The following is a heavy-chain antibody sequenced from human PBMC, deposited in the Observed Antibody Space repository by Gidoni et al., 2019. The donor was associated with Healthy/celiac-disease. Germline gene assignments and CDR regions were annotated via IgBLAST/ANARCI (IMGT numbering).Heavy chain of an antibody. V-gene: IGHV4-34*01. CDR2: INHSGST. D-gene: IGHD3-22*01. CDR3: AREGGGDSSGYYYPGAFDI. CDR1: GGSFSGYY. Sequence: QVQLQQWGAGLLKPSETLSLTCAVYGGSFSGYYWSWIRQPPGKGLEWIGEINHSGSTNYNPSLKSRVTISVDTSKHQFSLKLSSVTAADTAVYYCAREGGGDSSGYYYPGAFDIWGQGTMVTVSS. J-gene: IGHJ3*02.